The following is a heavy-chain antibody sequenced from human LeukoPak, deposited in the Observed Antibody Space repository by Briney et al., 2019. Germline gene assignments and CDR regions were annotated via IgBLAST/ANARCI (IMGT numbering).Heavy chain of an antibody. CDR1: GGSISSYY. CDR3: ARGVATIT. D-gene: IGHD5-12*01. Sequence: SETLSLTCTVSGGSISSYYWSWIRQPPGKGLEWIEYIYYSGSTNYNPSLKSRVTISVDTSKNQFSLKLSSVTAADTAVYYCARGVATITWGQGTLVTVSS. CDR2: IYYSGST. V-gene: IGHV4-59*01. J-gene: IGHJ4*02.